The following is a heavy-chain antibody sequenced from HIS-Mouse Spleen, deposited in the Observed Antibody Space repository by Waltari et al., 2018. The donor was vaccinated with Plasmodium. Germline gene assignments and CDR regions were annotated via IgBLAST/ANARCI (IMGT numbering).Heavy chain of an antibody. CDR3: ARTIAVVGTGDALDI. CDR1: GFPFSSSW. Sequence: EVQLVESGGGLVQPGGSLRLSCAASGFPFSSSWLHWVRKAPGKGLGWVSRINSDGSSTRYADSVKGRFTISRDNAKNTLYLQMNSLRAEDTAVYYCARTIAVVGTGDALDIWGQGTMVTVSS. D-gene: IGHD6-13*01. CDR2: INSDGSST. V-gene: IGHV3-74*01. J-gene: IGHJ3*02.